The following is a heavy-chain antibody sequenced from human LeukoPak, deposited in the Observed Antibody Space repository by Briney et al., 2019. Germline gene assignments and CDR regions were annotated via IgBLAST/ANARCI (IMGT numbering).Heavy chain of an antibody. CDR2: ISSSSSYM. D-gene: IGHD3-3*01. J-gene: IGHJ6*03. CDR1: GFTFSSYN. V-gene: IGHV3-21*01. Sequence: PGGSLRLSCAASGFTFSSYNMNWVRQAPGKGLEWVSSISSSSSYMYYADSVKGRFTISRDNAKNSLYLQMNSLRAEDTAVYYCARDHYDFWRPHDYYYMDVWGKGTTVTVSS. CDR3: ARDHYDFWRPHDYYYMDV.